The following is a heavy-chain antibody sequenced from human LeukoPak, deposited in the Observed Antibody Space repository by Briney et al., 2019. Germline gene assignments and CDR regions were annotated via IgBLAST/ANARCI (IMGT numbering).Heavy chain of an antibody. CDR1: GFTFSNYA. J-gene: IGHJ4*02. CDR2: ISDNGGRS. CDR3: ATRYYFDY. Sequence: GGSLRLSCAASGFTFSNYAMGWVRQAPGKGLEWVSAISDNGGRSFYADSVKGRFTISRDNSKNTLYLRMNSLRAEDTAVYYCATRYYFDYWGQGALVTVSS. V-gene: IGHV3-23*01.